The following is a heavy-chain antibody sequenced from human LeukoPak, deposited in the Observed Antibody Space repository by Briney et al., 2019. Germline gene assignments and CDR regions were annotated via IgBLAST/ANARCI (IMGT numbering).Heavy chain of an antibody. Sequence: GGSLRLSCAASGFTFSSYAMSWVRQAPGKGLEWVSAISSSGGSTYYADSVKGRFTISRDNSQNTLYLQMNSLRAEDTAVYYCASRATVTTDRFWFDPWGQGTLVTVSS. CDR3: ASRATVTTDRFWFDP. CDR1: GFTFSSYA. V-gene: IGHV3-23*01. CDR2: ISSSGGST. J-gene: IGHJ5*02. D-gene: IGHD4-11*01.